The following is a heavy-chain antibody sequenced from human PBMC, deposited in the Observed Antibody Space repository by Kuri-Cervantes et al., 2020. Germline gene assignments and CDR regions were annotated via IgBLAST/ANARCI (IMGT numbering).Heavy chain of an antibody. CDR1: GFTFSSYG. CDR3: ARDFSAAAWKQQPNPGHYYGMDV. D-gene: IGHD6-13*01. J-gene: IGHJ6*02. Sequence: GESLKISCAASGFTFSSYGMHWVRQAPGKGLEWVAVISYDGSNKYYADSVKGRFTISRDNSKNTLYLQMNSLRAEDTAVYYCARDFSAAAWKQQPNPGHYYGMDVWGLGTTVTVSS. CDR2: ISYDGSNK. V-gene: IGHV3-30*03.